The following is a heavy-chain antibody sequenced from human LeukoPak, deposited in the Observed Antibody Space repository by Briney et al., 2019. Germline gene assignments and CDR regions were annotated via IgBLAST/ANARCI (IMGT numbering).Heavy chain of an antibody. CDR1: RFIFSSYA. CDR3: ARGGSGWDFAFDI. D-gene: IGHD6-25*01. Sequence: PGRSLRLSCAASRFIFSSYAMHWVRQAPGKGLEWVAVLSYDGSDKYYADSVKGRSTISRDNSRNTLYLQMNSLRTEDTAMYCCARGGSGWDFAFDIWGQGTMVTVSS. J-gene: IGHJ3*02. V-gene: IGHV3-30*04. CDR2: LSYDGSDK.